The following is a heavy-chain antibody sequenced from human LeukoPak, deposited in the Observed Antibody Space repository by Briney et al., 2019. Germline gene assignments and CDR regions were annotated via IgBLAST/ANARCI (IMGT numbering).Heavy chain of an antibody. Sequence: PSETLSLTCNVSGGSISNYYWSWIRQPAGKGLEWLGRIYSSGTTHYNPSLASRLIMSVDTPRNQFSMRLTSVTAADTAVYYCARLPRHCSSTSCPEKRTDWYFDLWGRGTLVTVSS. J-gene: IGHJ2*01. CDR3: ARLPRHCSSTSCPEKRTDWYFDL. CDR1: GGSISNYY. CDR2: IYSSGTT. V-gene: IGHV4-4*07. D-gene: IGHD2-2*01.